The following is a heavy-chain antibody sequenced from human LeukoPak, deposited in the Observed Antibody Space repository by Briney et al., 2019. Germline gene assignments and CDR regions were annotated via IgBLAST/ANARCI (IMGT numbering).Heavy chain of an antibody. J-gene: IGHJ4*02. CDR1: GFTFDDYG. D-gene: IGHD6-19*01. Sequence: PGGSLRLSCAASGFTFDDYGMSWVRQAPGKGLEWVSGINWNGGSTGYADSVKGRFTISRDNAKNSLYLQMNSLRAEDTALYYCAPTGIAVAGTGFDYWGQGTLVTVSS. CDR3: APTGIAVAGTGFDY. V-gene: IGHV3-20*04. CDR2: INWNGGST.